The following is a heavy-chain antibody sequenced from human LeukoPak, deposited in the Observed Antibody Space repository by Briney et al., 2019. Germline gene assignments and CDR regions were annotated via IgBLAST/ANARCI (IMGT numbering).Heavy chain of an antibody. CDR3: AKDRGDFPHYFDY. D-gene: IGHD3-10*01. CDR1: EFTFNTYG. Sequence: GGSLRLSCAASEFTFNTYGMHWVRQAPGKGLEWVAYIHFDGSNRHYIDSVKGRFTISRDNSENTLYLQMNSLRPEDTAVYYCAKDRGDFPHYFDYWGQGTLVTVSS. J-gene: IGHJ4*02. V-gene: IGHV3-30*02. CDR2: IHFDGSNR.